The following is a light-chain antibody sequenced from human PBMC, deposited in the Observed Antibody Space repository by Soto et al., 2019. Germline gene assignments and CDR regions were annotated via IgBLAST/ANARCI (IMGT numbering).Light chain of an antibody. CDR1: QNSSNW. CDR3: QQYSTYPVT. J-gene: IGKJ4*01. CDR2: TAS. V-gene: IGKV1D-16*02. Sequence: DIQMTQSPSSLSASVWARVTITCRARQNSSNWLVWYQQRQEKAPKSLIFTASNLESRVPSRSSDSGSGTDFTLTIISLQPEDFATYYCQQYSTYPVTFGGGTKVEI.